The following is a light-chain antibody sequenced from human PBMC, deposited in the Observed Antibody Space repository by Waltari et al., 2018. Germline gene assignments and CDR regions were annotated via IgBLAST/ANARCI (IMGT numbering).Light chain of an antibody. CDR1: ALAEKF. J-gene: IGLJ2*01. V-gene: IGLV3-10*01. Sequence: SYELTQPPSLSVSPGQTARITCSGDALAEKFTYWFQQKSGQAPTLLIYEDTKRPSGFPESFSGSSSGTVATLTVSGALVEDEADYYCYSTYNNGDECVFGGGTKVNVL. CDR2: EDT. CDR3: YSTYNNGDECV.